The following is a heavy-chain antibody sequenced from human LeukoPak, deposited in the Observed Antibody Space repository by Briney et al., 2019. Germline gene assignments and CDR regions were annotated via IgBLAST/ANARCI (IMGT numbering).Heavy chain of an antibody. V-gene: IGHV3-23*01. CDR3: AKGNSGSCYGHIDY. CDR2: IRGSGDST. CDR1: GFTFSSYA. J-gene: IGHJ4*02. D-gene: IGHD1-26*01. Sequence: GGSLRLSCAASGFTFSSYAMGWVRQAPGKGLEWVSIIRGSGDSTYFADSVKGRFTISRDNSKNTLYLQMNSLRAEDTAIYYCAKGNSGSCYGHIDYWGQGTQVTVSS.